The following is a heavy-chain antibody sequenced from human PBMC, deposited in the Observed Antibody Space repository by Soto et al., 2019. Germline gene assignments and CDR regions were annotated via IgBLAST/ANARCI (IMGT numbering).Heavy chain of an antibody. CDR3: ASYLYSSSSGWFDS. J-gene: IGHJ5*01. Sequence: SETLSLTCTVSGGSISSGDYYWSWIRQPPGKGLEWIGYIYYSGSTYYNPSLKSRVTISVDTSKNQFSLKLSSVTAADTAVYYCASYLYSSSSGWFDSWGQGTLVTVSS. CDR1: GGSISSGDYY. D-gene: IGHD6-6*01. CDR2: IYYSGST. V-gene: IGHV4-30-4*01.